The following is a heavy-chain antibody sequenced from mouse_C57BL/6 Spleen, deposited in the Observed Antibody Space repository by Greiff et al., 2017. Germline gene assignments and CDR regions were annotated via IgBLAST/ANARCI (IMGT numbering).Heavy chain of an antibody. D-gene: IGHD2-1*01. V-gene: IGHV1-72*01. J-gene: IGHJ4*01. CDR2: IDPNSGGT. CDR1: GYTFTSYW. Sequence: QVQLQQPGAELVKPGASVKLSCKASGYTFTSYWMHWVKQRPGRGLEWIGRIDPNSGGTKYNEKFKSKATLTVDKPSSTAYMQLSILTSEDSAVYYCARFGNYYAMDYWGQGASVTVFS. CDR3: ARFGNYYAMDY.